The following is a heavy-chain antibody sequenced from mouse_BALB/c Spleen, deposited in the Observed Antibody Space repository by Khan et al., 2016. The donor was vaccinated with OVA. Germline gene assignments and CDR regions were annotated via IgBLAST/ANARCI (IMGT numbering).Heavy chain of an antibody. V-gene: IGHV14-3*02. Sequence: VQLQQSGAEFVKPGASVRLSCTASGFNIKNTYIHWVKQRPEPGLEWIGRIDPANGNTKYDPRFQGKASITADTSSNPAYVLPRSLTSEDTAVYYGARALLLYAMDYWGQGASVTVSS. CDR3: ARALLLYAMDY. D-gene: IGHD1-2*01. CDR2: IDPANGNT. CDR1: GFNIKNTY. J-gene: IGHJ4*01.